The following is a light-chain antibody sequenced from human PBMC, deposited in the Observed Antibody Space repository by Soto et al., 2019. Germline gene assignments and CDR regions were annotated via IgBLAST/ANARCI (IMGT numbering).Light chain of an antibody. Sequence: VLTQSPLSSPVTLGQPASISCRSSQSLVYSDGNTYLRWLQQRPGQPPRLLIYQVSNRFSGVPDRFSGRGAGTDFTLKISRVEAEDVGVYSCLLFSLFPRTCGQGTKVQIK. J-gene: IGKJ1*01. CDR2: QVS. CDR1: QSLVYSDGNTY. CDR3: LLFSLFPRT. V-gene: IGKV2-24*01.